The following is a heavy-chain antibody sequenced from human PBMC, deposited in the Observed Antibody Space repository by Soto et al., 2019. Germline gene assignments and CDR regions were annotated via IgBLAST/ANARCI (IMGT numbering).Heavy chain of an antibody. CDR3: VRAGGMVRRVTDGFDI. D-gene: IGHD3-10*01. Sequence: QVQLQESGPGLVKPSQTLSLTCTVSGGSINSGGYYWSWIRQHPGKGLEWIGYIYYSESTYSNPSLKSRVTISADTSKNQFALRLSSVTAADTAVYYCVRAGGMVRRVTDGFDIWGQGTMVTVSS. CDR1: GGSINSGGYY. V-gene: IGHV4-31*03. J-gene: IGHJ3*02. CDR2: IYYSEST.